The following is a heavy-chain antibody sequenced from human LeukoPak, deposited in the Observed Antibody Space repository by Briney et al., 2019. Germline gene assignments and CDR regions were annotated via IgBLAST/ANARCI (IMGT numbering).Heavy chain of an antibody. J-gene: IGHJ4*02. Sequence: PSETLSLTCAVSGGSINRSWWSWVRQPPGKGLEWIGEIFHSGTTNYNPSLKSRVTILVDKSKQHFSLELSSVTTADTAVYYCACHSGWSGPSEWGQGTLVIVSS. CDR3: ACHSGWSGPSE. V-gene: IGHV4-4*02. D-gene: IGHD6-19*01. CDR1: GGSINRSW. CDR2: IFHSGTT.